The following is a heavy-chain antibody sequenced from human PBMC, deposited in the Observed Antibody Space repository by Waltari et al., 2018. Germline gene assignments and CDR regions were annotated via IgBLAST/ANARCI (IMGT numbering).Heavy chain of an antibody. CDR2: IYYSGST. CDR3: ARVKANGAIDY. J-gene: IGHJ4*02. V-gene: IGHV4-59*01. D-gene: IGHD7-27*01. CDR1: GGSISSYY. Sequence: QVQLQESGPGLVKPSETLSLTCPVSGGSISSYYWSWIRQPPGKGLEWIGYIYYSGSTNYNPSLKSRVTISVDTSKNQFSLKLSSVTAADTAVYYCARVKANGAIDYWGQGTLVTVSS.